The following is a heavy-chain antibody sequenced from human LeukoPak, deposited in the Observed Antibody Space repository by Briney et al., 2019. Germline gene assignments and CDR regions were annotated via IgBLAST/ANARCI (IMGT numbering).Heavy chain of an antibody. Sequence: PGGSLRLSCAASGFTFSSYAMHWVRQAPGKGLEWVAVISYDGSNKYYADSVKGRFTISRDNSKNTLYLQMNSLRAEDTALYYCARTRGYSGYYYYGMDVWGQGTTVTVSS. CDR1: GFTFSSYA. CDR3: ARTRGYSGYYYYGMDV. J-gene: IGHJ6*02. CDR2: ISYDGSNK. D-gene: IGHD5-12*01. V-gene: IGHV3-30*04.